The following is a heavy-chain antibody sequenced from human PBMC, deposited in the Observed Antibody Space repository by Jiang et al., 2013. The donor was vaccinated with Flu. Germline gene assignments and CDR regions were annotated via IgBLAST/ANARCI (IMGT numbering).Heavy chain of an antibody. D-gene: IGHD3-16*02. V-gene: IGHV4-31*03. J-gene: IGHJ6*02. Sequence: APGLVKPSQTLSLSCTVSGGSITRGGYYWSWVRQHPGRGLEWIGYITYNGKTSDNPSLTSRLTISIDTSKNQFSLKLNSLTAADTAVYYCARVSRYLPMDVWGQGTTVTVSS. CDR2: ITYNGKT. CDR3: ARVSRYLPMDV. CDR1: GGSITRGGYY.